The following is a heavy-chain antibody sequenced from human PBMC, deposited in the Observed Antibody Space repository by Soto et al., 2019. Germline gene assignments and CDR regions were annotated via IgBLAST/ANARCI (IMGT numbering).Heavy chain of an antibody. Sequence: GGSLRLSCAASGFTFSSYGMHWVRQAPGKGLEWVAVISYDGSNKYCADSVKGRFTISRDNSKNTLYLQMNSLRAEDTAVYYCAKAMVVVTAISGGGGFDKWGQVTLVTVSS. CDR3: AKAMVVVTAISGGGGFDK. V-gene: IGHV3-30*18. D-gene: IGHD2-21*02. J-gene: IGHJ3*02. CDR2: ISYDGSNK. CDR1: GFTFSSYG.